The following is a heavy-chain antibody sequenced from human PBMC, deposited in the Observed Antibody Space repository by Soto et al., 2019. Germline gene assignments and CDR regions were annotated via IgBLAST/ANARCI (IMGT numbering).Heavy chain of an antibody. J-gene: IGHJ4*02. CDR1: GFYFSYNA. D-gene: IGHD6-6*01. CDR2: ISGSGEKT. CDR3: VRLPGGTAPRPDY. V-gene: IGHV3-23*01. Sequence: EVHLLESGGNLVQPGRSLRLSCVASGFYFSYNAMSWVRQAPGKGLQWVSTISGSGEKTYYADSVKGRFTISSDRSKNTLYLQMDSLRADDTAVYYCVRLPGGTAPRPDYWGQGTMVTVSS.